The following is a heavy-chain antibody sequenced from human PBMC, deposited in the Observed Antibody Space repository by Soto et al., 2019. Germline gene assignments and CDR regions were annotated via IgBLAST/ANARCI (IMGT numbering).Heavy chain of an antibody. CDR2: ISSSGKT. CDR3: ARLLSGAYPNSNWFDP. D-gene: IGHD2-8*02. J-gene: IGHJ5*02. V-gene: IGHV4-31*03. Sequence: TLSLTCSVSGDSIDNTVFFWNWIRQHPEKGLEWIGYISSSGKTYYNPSLKSRVTMSLDTSRNQFSLNFTYVTAADTAVYFCARLLSGAYPNSNWFDPWGQGTLVYVSS. CDR1: GDSIDNTVFF.